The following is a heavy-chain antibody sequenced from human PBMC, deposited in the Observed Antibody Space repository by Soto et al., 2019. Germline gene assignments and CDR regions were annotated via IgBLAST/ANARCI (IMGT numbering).Heavy chain of an antibody. Sequence: QITLKESGPTLVKPTQTLTLTCSFSGLSLSTSGEAVGWIRQPPGKALEWLALIYWADDKFFNPTLKTRLTITKDTSKNQVVLTLTNMDPVDTATYSCAHYVSASPAGWFDPWGQGVLVTVSS. CDR2: IYWADDK. J-gene: IGHJ5*02. CDR3: AHYVSASPAGWFDP. D-gene: IGHD3-10*01. CDR1: GLSLSTSGEA. V-gene: IGHV2-5*02.